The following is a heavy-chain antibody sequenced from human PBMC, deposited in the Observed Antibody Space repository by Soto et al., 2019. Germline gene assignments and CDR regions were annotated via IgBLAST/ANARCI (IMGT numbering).Heavy chain of an antibody. D-gene: IGHD3-22*01. CDR1: GYTFTSYG. CDR2: IIPIFGTA. V-gene: IGHV1-69*13. Sequence: SVKVSCKASGYTFTSYGISWVRQAPGQGLEWMGGIIPIFGTANYAQKFQGRVTITADESTSTAYMELSSLRSEDTAVYYCARGSGYYDAFDIWGQGTMVTVSS. J-gene: IGHJ3*02. CDR3: ARGSGYYDAFDI.